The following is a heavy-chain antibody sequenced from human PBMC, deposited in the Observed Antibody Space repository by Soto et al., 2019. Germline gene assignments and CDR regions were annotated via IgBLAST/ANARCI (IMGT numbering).Heavy chain of an antibody. J-gene: IGHJ3*02. CDR2: INAANGNT. D-gene: IGHD3-16*01. Sequence: VQLVQSGAEVKKPGASVKVSCTASGYTFTGYTMYWVRQAPGQRLEWMGWINAANGNTKYSEKFQGRVTITRDTSASTAYMDLSSLRSEDTAVYYCARGQDSRFSAFDIWGQGTMVTVSS. CDR3: ARGQDSRFSAFDI. V-gene: IGHV1-3*01. CDR1: GYTFTGYT.